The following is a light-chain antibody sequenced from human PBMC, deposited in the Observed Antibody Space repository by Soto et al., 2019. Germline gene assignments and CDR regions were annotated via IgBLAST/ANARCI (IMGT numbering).Light chain of an antibody. CDR1: YSNIGAGYE. V-gene: IGLV1-40*01. J-gene: IGLJ3*02. CDR2: GHN. Sequence: QPVLTQPPSVSGAPGQRVTISCTGSYSNIGAGYEVHWYQQVPGTAPKLLVSGHNNRPSGVPDRFFGSKSGSSASLTIIGLQAEDEADYYCQSFDNSVSGSGVFGGGTQLTVL. CDR3: QSFDNSVSGSGV.